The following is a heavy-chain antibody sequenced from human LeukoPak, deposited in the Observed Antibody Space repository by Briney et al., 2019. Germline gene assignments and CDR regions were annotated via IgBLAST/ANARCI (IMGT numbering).Heavy chain of an antibody. CDR3: APGRGYGAPPG. Sequence: SETLSLTCAVYGGSFSGYYRSWIRQPPGKGLEWIGEINHSGSANYNPSLKSRVTISVDTSKNQFSLKLSSVTAADTAVYYCAPGRGYGAPPGWGQGTLVTVSS. CDR1: GGSFSGYY. D-gene: IGHD4-17*01. CDR2: INHSGSA. V-gene: IGHV4-34*01. J-gene: IGHJ4*02.